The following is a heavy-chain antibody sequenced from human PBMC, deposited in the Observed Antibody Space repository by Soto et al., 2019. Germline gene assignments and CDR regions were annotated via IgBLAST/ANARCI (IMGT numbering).Heavy chain of an antibody. D-gene: IGHD2-21*01. CDR2: ISAYNGNT. CDR3: ARDPRKLAYCGGDCAFDI. Sequence: ASVKVSCKASGYTFSSYGISWGRQAPGQGVEWMGWISAYNGNTNYAQKLQGRVTMTTDTSTSTAYMELRSLGSDDTAVYYCARDPRKLAYCGGDCAFDIWGQGTMVTVSS. V-gene: IGHV1-18*01. J-gene: IGHJ3*02. CDR1: GYTFSSYG.